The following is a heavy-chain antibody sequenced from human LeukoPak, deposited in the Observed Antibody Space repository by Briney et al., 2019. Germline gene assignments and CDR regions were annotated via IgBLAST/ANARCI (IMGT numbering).Heavy chain of an antibody. V-gene: IGHV4-30-2*01. CDR2: IYHSGST. D-gene: IGHD3-3*01. CDR1: GGSISSGGYY. J-gene: IGHJ4*02. Sequence: SVTLSLTCTVSGGSISSGGYYWSWIRQPPGKGLEWIGYIYHSGSTYYNPSLKSRVTISVDRSKNQFSLKLSSVTAADTAVYYCARATVTYDFWSGYPSYFDSWGQGTLVTVSS. CDR3: ARATVTYDFWSGYPSYFDS.